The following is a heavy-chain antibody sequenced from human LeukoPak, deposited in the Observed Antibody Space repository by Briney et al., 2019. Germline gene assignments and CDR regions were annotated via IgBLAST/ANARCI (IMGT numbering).Heavy chain of an antibody. V-gene: IGHV3-64*01. Sequence: GGSLRLSCAASGFTFSNSYMHWVRQAPGKGLEYVSSISSNGGRTYYANSVNGRFTISRDNDKNTLFLQLGSLRPEDMAVYYCARDWVGGWAFDIWGQGIMVAVSS. J-gene: IGHJ3*02. CDR3: ARDWVGGWAFDI. CDR1: GFTFSNSY. CDR2: ISSNGGRT. D-gene: IGHD3-16*01.